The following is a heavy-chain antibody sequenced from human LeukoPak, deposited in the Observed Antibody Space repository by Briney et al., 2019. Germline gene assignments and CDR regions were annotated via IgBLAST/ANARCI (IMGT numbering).Heavy chain of an antibody. CDR2: ISYDGSNK. Sequence: GGSLRLSWAASGFTFSSYWMSWVRQAPAKGLEWVAVISYDGSNKYYADSVKGRFTISRDNAKNSLYLQMNSLRAEDTAVYYCAELGITMIGGVWGKGTTVTISS. CDR1: GFTFSSYW. J-gene: IGHJ6*04. V-gene: IGHV3-30*18. CDR3: AELGITMIGGV. D-gene: IGHD3-10*02.